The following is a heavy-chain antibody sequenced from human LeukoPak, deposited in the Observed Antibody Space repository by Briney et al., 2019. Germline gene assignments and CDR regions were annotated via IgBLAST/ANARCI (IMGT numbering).Heavy chain of an antibody. CDR3: ARGRRADFNYRPFDY. Sequence: PSETLSLTCTVSGGSISSYYWSWIRQSPEKGLEWIGYIYYNGNTNYNPSLKGRVTISVDRSKNLFFLTLTSMTAADTAVYCCARGRRADFNYRPFDYWGQGILVTVSS. CDR2: IYYNGNT. D-gene: IGHD5-24*01. V-gene: IGHV4-59*01. J-gene: IGHJ4*02. CDR1: GGSISSYY.